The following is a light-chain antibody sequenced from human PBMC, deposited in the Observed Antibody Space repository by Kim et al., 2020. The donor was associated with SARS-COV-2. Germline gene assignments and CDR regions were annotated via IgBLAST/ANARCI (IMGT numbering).Light chain of an antibody. J-gene: IGLJ1*01. CDR3: CSRDSSAKDYV. Sequence: ALGQTVRITGQGDSLRKSYASWYQQKPGQAPILVMSGDNDRPSGIPDRFSGSSSGSTASLTITGAQAEDEADYYCCSRDSSAKDYVFGTGTKVTVL. CDR2: GDN. CDR1: SLRKSY. V-gene: IGLV3-19*01.